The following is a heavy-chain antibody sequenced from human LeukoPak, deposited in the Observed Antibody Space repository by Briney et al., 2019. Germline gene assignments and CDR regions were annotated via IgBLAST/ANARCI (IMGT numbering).Heavy chain of an antibody. D-gene: IGHD2-15*01. V-gene: IGHV4-59*01. CDR3: ARDWGYCSGGSCYPDAFDI. CDR2: IYYSGST. J-gene: IGHJ3*02. CDR1: GGSISTNY. Sequence: SETLSLTYTVSGGSISTNYWSWIRQPPGQGLEGIGYIYYSGSTNYNPSLKSRVTISVDSSKNQFSLKLTSVTAADTAVYYCARDWGYCSGGSCYPDAFDIWGQGTMVSVSS.